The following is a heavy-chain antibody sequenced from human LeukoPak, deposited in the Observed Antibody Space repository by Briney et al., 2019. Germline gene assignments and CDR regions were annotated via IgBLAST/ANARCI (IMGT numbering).Heavy chain of an antibody. D-gene: IGHD5-24*01. CDR3: PREGREGYNYPALDF. J-gene: IGHJ4*02. Sequence: GGSLTPARAPAAPSVGIDWIGSVRQAPGKGLEWVANMKHHGSDKYYVDSVKGRFTISRDNANNSLYLQTNRRRYDRTVVSVLPREGREGYNYPALDFCGQGILVTVSS. CDR2: MKHHGSDK. CDR1: APSVGIDW. V-gene: IGHV3-7*05.